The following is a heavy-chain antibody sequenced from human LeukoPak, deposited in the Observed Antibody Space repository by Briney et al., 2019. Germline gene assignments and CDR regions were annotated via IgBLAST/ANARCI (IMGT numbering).Heavy chain of an antibody. CDR3: ARAPRLRSWYGIDY. CDR2: ISAYNGNT. CDR1: GYTFTSYG. J-gene: IGHJ4*02. V-gene: IGHV1-18*01. D-gene: IGHD6-13*01. Sequence: ASVKVSCKASGYTFTSYGISWVRQAPGQGLEWMGWISAYNGNTNYAQKLQGRVTMTTDTSTSTAYMELRSLRSDDTAVYYCARAPRLRSWYGIDYWGQGTLVTVSS.